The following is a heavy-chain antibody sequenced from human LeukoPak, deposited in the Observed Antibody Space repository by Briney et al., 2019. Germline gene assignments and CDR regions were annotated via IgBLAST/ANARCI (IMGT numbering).Heavy chain of an antibody. CDR1: GGSFIGYH. CDR2: INHRGST. D-gene: IGHD4-23*01. Sequence: SETLCLTCAVSGGSFIGYHWNWIRQPPGKGLEWIGEINHRGSTNYNPSLKSRVTLSVDTSKNQFSLRLRSVTVADTAVYYCARDPTTVVTTPYYFDDWGQGTLVTVSS. J-gene: IGHJ4*02. V-gene: IGHV4-34*01. CDR3: ARDPTTVVTTPYYFDD.